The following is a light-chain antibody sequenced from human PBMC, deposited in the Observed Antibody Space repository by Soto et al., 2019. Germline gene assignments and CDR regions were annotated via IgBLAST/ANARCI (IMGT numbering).Light chain of an antibody. V-gene: IGKV3-15*01. CDR1: QSVSSN. CDR3: QQYNDWPPLFT. Sequence: EILMMQSPATLSVSPGERATLSCRASQSVSSNLAWYQQKPGQAPRLLIFGASTRATGITARFSGSGSGTEFTLTISSLQSEDSAVYYCQQYNDWPPLFTFGPGTKVHIK. J-gene: IGKJ3*01. CDR2: GAS.